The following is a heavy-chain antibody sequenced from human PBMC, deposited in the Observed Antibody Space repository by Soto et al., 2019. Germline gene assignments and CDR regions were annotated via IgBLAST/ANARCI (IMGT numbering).Heavy chain of an antibody. V-gene: IGHV4-39*07. J-gene: IGHJ4*02. CDR3: ARVSSWYASTPAIDY. CDR2: IYYRGNT. D-gene: IGHD6-13*01. Sequence: PSETLSLTCTVSGGSISSGGHYWGWIRQPPGKGLEWIGNIYYRGNTYYNPSLRSRVTISVDTSKNQFSLKLSSATAADTAVYYCARVSSWYASTPAIDYWGQGTLVTVSS. CDR1: GGSISSGGHY.